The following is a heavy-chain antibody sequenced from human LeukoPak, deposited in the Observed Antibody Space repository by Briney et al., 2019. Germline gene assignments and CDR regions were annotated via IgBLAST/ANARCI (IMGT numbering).Heavy chain of an antibody. Sequence: PGGSLRLSCAASGFTFSSYGIHWVRQAPGKGLVWVSFINSDGSSTSYADSVKGRFTISRDNAKNTLYLQMNSLRVEDTAVYYCARARYTYGTLDYWGQRTLVTVSS. CDR3: ARARYTYGTLDY. D-gene: IGHD5-18*01. CDR1: GFTFSSYG. CDR2: INSDGSST. J-gene: IGHJ4*02. V-gene: IGHV3-74*01.